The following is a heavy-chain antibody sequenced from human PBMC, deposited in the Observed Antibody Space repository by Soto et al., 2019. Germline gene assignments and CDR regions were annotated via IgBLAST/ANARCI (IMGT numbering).Heavy chain of an antibody. J-gene: IGHJ4*02. CDR2: ISYDVTNK. CDR1: GFSFSSYG. D-gene: IGHD6-19*01. Sequence: QVQLVESGGGVVQPGRSLRLSCAASGFSFSSYGMHWVRQAPGKGLEWVAVISYDVTNKYYADSEKGRFTISRDNSKNPLYLQMNSLRAEDTAVYYCAKDLRIAVAGTDYFDSWGQGTLVTVSS. V-gene: IGHV3-30*18. CDR3: AKDLRIAVAGTDYFDS.